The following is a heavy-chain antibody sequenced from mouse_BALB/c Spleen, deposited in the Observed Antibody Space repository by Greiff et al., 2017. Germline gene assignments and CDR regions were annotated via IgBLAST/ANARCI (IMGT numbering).Heavy chain of an antibody. D-gene: IGHD1-1*01. Sequence: EVKLVESGGGLVQPGGSLKLSCAASGFTFSSYTMSWVRQTPEKRLEWVAYISNGGGSTYYPDTVKGRFTISRDNAKNTLYLQMSSLKSEDTAMYYCARRYGSTYGGAMDYWGQGTSVTVSS. CDR3: ARRYGSTYGGAMDY. V-gene: IGHV5-12-2*01. CDR2: ISNGGGST. CDR1: GFTFSSYT. J-gene: IGHJ4*01.